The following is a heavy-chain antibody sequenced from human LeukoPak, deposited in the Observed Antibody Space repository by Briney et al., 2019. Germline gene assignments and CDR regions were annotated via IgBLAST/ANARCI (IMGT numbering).Heavy chain of an antibody. D-gene: IGHD4-17*01. CDR1: GGSISSYY. J-gene: IGHJ4*02. Sequence: SETLSLTCTVSGGSISSYYWSWIRQPPGKGLEWIGYIYYSGSTNYNPSLKSRVTISVDTSKNQFSLKLSSVTAADTAVYYCARDEIDYGDYFDYWGQGTLVTVSS. CDR2: IYYSGST. V-gene: IGHV4-59*12. CDR3: ARDEIDYGDYFDY.